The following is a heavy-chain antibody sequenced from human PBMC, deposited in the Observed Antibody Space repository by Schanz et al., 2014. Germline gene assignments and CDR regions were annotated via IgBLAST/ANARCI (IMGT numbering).Heavy chain of an antibody. Sequence: EVQLVESGGGLVQPRGSLRLSCAASEFSFSSFGMNWVRQAPGKGLEWVSYISSSSSTIYYADSVKGRFSISRENSKSILYLQMNSLRAEDTAVYYCAKAGSGWSTAGYYYWGQGTLVAVSS. CDR1: EFSFSSFG. V-gene: IGHV3-48*01. D-gene: IGHD6-19*01. J-gene: IGHJ4*02. CDR3: AKAGSGWSTAGYYY. CDR2: ISSSSSTI.